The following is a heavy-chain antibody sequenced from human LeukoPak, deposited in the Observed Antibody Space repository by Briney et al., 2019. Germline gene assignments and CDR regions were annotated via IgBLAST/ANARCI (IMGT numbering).Heavy chain of an antibody. CDR3: AKDSASLDTAMVFDY. D-gene: IGHD5-18*01. CDR1: GFTFSSYG. CDR2: IRYDGSNK. V-gene: IGHV3-30*02. J-gene: IGHJ4*02. Sequence: PGGSLRLSCAASGFTFSSYGMYWVRQAPGKGLEWVAFIRYDGSNKYYADSVKGRFTISRDNSKNTLYLQMNSLRAEDTAVYYCAKDSASLDTAMVFDYWGQGTLVTVSS.